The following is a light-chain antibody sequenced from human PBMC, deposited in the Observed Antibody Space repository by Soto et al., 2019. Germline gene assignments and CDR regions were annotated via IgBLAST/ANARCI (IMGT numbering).Light chain of an antibody. V-gene: IGLV2-14*01. Sequence: QSALTQPASVSGSPGQSITLSCTGTSSDIGGYDYVSWYQRHPGKAPKLIIYDVNNRPSGVSNRFSGSKSGNTACLTISGLQAEDEADYYCTSYASGSSHVVFGGGTQLTVL. CDR3: TSYASGSSHVV. CDR1: SSDIGGYDY. J-gene: IGLJ2*01. CDR2: DVN.